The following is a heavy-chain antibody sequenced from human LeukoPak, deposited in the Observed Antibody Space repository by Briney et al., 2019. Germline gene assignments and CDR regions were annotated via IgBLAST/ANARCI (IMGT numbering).Heavy chain of an antibody. CDR2: IYYRGST. CDR1: GGSISSGSFY. Sequence: SETLSLTCTVSGGSISSGSFYWGWIRRPPGKGLEWIGSIYYRGSTFYNPSLTSRVTMSVDTPKNQLSLRLSFVTAADTAVYYCARGGFWSGYSNNWFDPWGQGTLVTVSS. CDR3: ARGGFWSGYSNNWFDP. V-gene: IGHV4-39*07. J-gene: IGHJ5*02. D-gene: IGHD3-3*01.